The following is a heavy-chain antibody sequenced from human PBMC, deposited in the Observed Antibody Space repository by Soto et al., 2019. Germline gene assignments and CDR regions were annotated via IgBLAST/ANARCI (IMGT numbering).Heavy chain of an antibody. Sequence: QVQLVESGGGLVKPGGSLRLSCSASGLTFSDYYMTWIRQAPGKGLEWLSYISGSGHYTNHADSVKGRFTISRDNANNSLYLQMTSLRVEDTAIYYCARNPTARSGMDVWGHGTTVTVSS. D-gene: IGHD4-4*01. CDR2: ISGSGHYT. CDR1: GLTFSDYY. V-gene: IGHV3-11*05. CDR3: ARNPTARSGMDV. J-gene: IGHJ6*02.